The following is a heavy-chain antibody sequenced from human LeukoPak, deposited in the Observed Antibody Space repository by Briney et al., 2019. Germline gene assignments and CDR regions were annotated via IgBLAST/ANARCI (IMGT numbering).Heavy chain of an antibody. CDR1: GFTFSNYG. D-gene: IGHD4-17*01. V-gene: IGHV3-33*01. CDR2: ICYDGSNK. Sequence: GGSLRLSCAASGFTFSNYGMHWVRQAPGKGREGVAVICYDGSNKHYADSVKGRFTISRDNSKNTLYLQMNSLRAEDTAVYYCARVKMTTSAFDIWGQGTRVTVSS. J-gene: IGHJ3*02. CDR3: ARVKMTTSAFDI.